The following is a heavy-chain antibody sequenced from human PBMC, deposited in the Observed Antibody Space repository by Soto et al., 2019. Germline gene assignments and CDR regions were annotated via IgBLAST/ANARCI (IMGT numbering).Heavy chain of an antibody. J-gene: IGHJ2*01. V-gene: IGHV3-23*01. CDR1: GFTFSSYA. CDR2: ISGSGGST. Sequence: PGXSLRLSCAASGFTFSSYAISWVLQAPGKGLEWVSAISGSGGSTYYADSVKGRFTISRDNSKNTLYLQMNSLRAEDTAVYYCAKDSSGPYWYFDLWGRGTLVTVSS. D-gene: IGHD6-19*01. CDR3: AKDSSGPYWYFDL.